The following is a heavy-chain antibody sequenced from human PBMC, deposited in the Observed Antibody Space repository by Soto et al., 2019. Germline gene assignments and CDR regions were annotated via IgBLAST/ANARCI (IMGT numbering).Heavy chain of an antibody. CDR3: AREGVYDGGYYFDY. Sequence: ESGGGVVQPGRSLRLSFAGSGFTFSSYARHGVRQAPGKGLGWVAVIWYDGSNKYYADSVKGRFTISRDNSKNTLYLQMNSLRAEDTAVYYCAREGVYDGGYYFDYWGQGTLVTVSS. CDR1: GFTFSSYA. J-gene: IGHJ4*02. D-gene: IGHD3-16*01. V-gene: IGHV3-33*01. CDR2: IWYDGSNK.